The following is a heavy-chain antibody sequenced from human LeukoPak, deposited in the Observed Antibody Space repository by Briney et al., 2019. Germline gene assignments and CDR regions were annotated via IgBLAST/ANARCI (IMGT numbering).Heavy chain of an antibody. CDR3: ARDQGVVTALGDDPGFLDV. D-gene: IGHD2-21*02. CDR2: ISASGGTT. CDR1: GFTFNSYA. V-gene: IGHV3-23*01. J-gene: IGHJ6*04. Sequence: GGSLRLSCAASGFTFNSYAMSWVRQAPGKGLEWVSAISASGGTTYYADSVKGRFTISRDNSKNTLYLQMNSLRAEDTAVYYCARDQGVVTALGDDPGFLDVWGKGTTVTVSS.